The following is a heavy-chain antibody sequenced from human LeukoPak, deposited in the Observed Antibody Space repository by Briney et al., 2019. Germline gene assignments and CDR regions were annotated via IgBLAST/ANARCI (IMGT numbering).Heavy chain of an antibody. CDR2: INPNSGGT. J-gene: IGHJ4*02. CDR1: GYTFTGYY. D-gene: IGHD3-3*01. Sequence: ASVKVSCKASGYTFTGYYMHWVRQAPGQGLAWMGWINPNSGGTNYAQNFQGRVTMTRDTSTITVYMELSSLRSDDTAVYYCAREAIFGVVREYYFDYWGQGTLVTVS. V-gene: IGHV1-2*02. CDR3: AREAIFGVVREYYFDY.